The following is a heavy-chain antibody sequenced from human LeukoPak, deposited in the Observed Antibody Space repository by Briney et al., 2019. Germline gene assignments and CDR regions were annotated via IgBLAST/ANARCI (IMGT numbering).Heavy chain of an antibody. V-gene: IGHV3-23*01. CDR2: ISGNAGST. D-gene: IGHD4-17*01. CDR3: AKFESGDYGDYVDALGIDAFDI. CDR1: GFTLSSYA. Sequence: PGGSLRLSCAASGFTLSSYAMSWVRQAPGKGLEWVSLISGNAGSTYYADSVKGRFTISRDITKNTLYLQMNSLRAEDTAVYYCAKFESGDYGDYVDALGIDAFDIWGQGTMVTVSS. J-gene: IGHJ3*02.